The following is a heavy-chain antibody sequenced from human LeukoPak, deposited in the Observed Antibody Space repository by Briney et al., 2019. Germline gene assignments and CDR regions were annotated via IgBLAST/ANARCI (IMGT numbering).Heavy chain of an antibody. CDR1: GYTFTSYY. D-gene: IGHD2-2*01. Sequence: ASVRVSCKASGYTFTSYYMHWVRQAPGQGLEWMGIINPSGGSTSYAQKFQGRVTMTRDTSTSTVYMELSSLRSEDTAVYYCARDPMLPPKYCSSTSCYRPNNWFDPWGQETLVTVSS. J-gene: IGHJ5*02. CDR3: ARDPMLPPKYCSSTSCYRPNNWFDP. V-gene: IGHV1-46*03. CDR2: INPSGGST.